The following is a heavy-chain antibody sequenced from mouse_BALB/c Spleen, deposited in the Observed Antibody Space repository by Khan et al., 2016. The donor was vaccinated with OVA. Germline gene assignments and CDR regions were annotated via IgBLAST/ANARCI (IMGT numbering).Heavy chain of an antibody. D-gene: IGHD1-1*01. J-gene: IGHJ4*01. CDR3: ASPPYVSYVLVY. CDR2: INTYTGEP. Sequence: QIQLVQSGPELKKPGETVKISCKASGYTFTNDGMNWVKQAPGKGLKWMGWINTYTGEPTYADDFKGRFAFSLETYASNAYLQINNLKNEDTATYCCASPPYVSYVLVYWGQGTSVTVSS. V-gene: IGHV9-3-1*01. CDR1: GYTFTNDG.